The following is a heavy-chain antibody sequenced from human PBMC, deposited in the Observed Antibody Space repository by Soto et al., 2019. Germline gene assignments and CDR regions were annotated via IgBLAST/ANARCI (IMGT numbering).Heavy chain of an antibody. Sequence: GGSLRLSCAASGFNFSISAMNWVRQAPGKGLEWVSSISARGVSRYYADSVKGRFTISRDNSKNTLSLQMNSLKTEDTAVYYCTTDSSSGIWGQGTMVTVSS. CDR1: GFNFSISA. CDR3: TTDSSSGI. J-gene: IGHJ3*02. D-gene: IGHD6-6*01. CDR2: ISARGVSR. V-gene: IGHV3-23*01.